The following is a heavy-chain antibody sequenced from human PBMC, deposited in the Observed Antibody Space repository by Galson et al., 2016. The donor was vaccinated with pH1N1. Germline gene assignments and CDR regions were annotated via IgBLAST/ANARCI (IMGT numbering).Heavy chain of an antibody. CDR2: IVPITGVT. Sequence: SVKVSCKASGGTFRSYVIIWVRQAPGQGLQWMGRIVPITGVTNYAQQFQDRVTITADESTSTAYMELSSLRSADTAVYYCAPGGDDYGGNPHWFDPWGQGTLVTVSS. V-gene: IGHV1-69*04. CDR3: APGGDDYGGNPHWFDP. CDR1: GGTFRSYV. J-gene: IGHJ5*02. D-gene: IGHD4-23*01.